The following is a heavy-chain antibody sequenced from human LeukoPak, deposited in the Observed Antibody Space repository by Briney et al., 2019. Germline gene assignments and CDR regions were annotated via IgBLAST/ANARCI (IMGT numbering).Heavy chain of an antibody. Sequence: PGGSLRLSCAASGFTFSSYAMSWVRQAPGKGLEWVSFISRSGSETYYADSVKGRFTISRDDSKNTLYLQLNSLRAEDTAVYYCVKGGWLDYWGQGTLVTVSS. CDR2: ISRSGSET. D-gene: IGHD5-12*01. J-gene: IGHJ4*02. CDR3: VKGGWLDY. V-gene: IGHV3-23*01. CDR1: GFTFSSYA.